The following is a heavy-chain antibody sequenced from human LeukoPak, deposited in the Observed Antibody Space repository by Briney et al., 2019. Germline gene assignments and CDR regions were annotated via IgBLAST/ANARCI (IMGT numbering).Heavy chain of an antibody. CDR2: INAGNGST. J-gene: IGHJ4*02. CDR1: GYTFTSYA. V-gene: IGHV1-3*01. CDR3: ARDSSFLLERRSTFDY. D-gene: IGHD1-1*01. Sequence: ASVKVSCKASGYTFTSYAMHWVRQAPGQRLEWMGWINAGNGSTKYSQKFQGRVTITRDTSASTAYMELSSPRSEDTAVYYCARDSSFLLERRSTFDYWGQGTLVTVSS.